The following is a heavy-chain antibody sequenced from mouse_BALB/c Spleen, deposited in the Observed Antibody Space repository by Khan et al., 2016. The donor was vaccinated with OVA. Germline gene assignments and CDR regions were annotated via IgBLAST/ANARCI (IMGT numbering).Heavy chain of an antibody. CDR1: GFSFTSYG. Sequence: QVQLKESGPGLVAPSQSLSITCTASGFSFTSYGVHWVRQPLGKGLEWLGVIWAGGRTNYTSALMSRRSNSKDNSNNQVVLKMNSRQTDVTARYYGSRLEDLWGQGTTLTVSA. CDR3: SRLEDL. J-gene: IGHJ2*01. V-gene: IGHV2-9*02. CDR2: IWAGGRT.